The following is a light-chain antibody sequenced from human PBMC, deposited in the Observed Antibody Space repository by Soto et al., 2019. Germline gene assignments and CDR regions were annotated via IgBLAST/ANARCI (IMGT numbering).Light chain of an antibody. CDR2: DAS. J-gene: IGKJ4*01. Sequence: DIQMTQSPSTLSASVGDRVTITCRANQSISYWLAWYQQKPGKAPNLLIYDASSLENGVPSRFSGSGSGTEFTLTISSLQPDDFATYYCQEYYSSSRVAFGGGTKVEIK. V-gene: IGKV1-5*01. CDR1: QSISYW. CDR3: QEYYSSSRVA.